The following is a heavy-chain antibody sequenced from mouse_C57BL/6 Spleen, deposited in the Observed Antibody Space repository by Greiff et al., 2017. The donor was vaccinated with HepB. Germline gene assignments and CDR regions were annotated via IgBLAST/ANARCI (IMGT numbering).Heavy chain of an antibody. CDR3: ARHVGNLLKYWYFDV. D-gene: IGHD2-1*01. J-gene: IGHJ1*03. CDR2: IWSDGST. Sequence: VQGVESGPGLVAPSQSLSITCTVSGFSLTSYGVHWVRQPPGKGLEWLVVIWSDGSTTYNSALKSRLSISKDNSKSQVFLKMNSLQTDDTAMYYCARHVGNLLKYWYFDVWGTGTTVTVSS. V-gene: IGHV2-6-1*01. CDR1: GFSLTSYG.